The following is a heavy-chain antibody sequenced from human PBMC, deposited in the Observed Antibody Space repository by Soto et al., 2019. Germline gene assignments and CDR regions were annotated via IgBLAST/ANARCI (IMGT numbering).Heavy chain of an antibody. CDR1: GGSISSYY. D-gene: IGHD2-15*01. CDR3: ASDIGCSGGSCYPNNPSNWFDP. Sequence: SETLSLTCTVSGGSISSYYWSWIRQPPGKGLEWIGYIYYSGSTNYNPSLKSRVTISVDTSKNQFSLKLSSVTAADTAVYYCASDIGCSGGSCYPNNPSNWFDPWGQGTLVTVSS. CDR2: IYYSGST. J-gene: IGHJ5*02. V-gene: IGHV4-59*01.